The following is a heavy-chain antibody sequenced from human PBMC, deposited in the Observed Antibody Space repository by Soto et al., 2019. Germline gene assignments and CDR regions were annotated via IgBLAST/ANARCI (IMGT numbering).Heavy chain of an antibody. CDR3: AKGRSHSSSWYYFDY. CDR1: GFTFSSYA. V-gene: IGHV3-23*01. Sequence: GGSLRLSCAASGFTFSSYAMSWVRQAPGKGLEWVSAISGSGGSTYYADSVKGRFTISRDNSKNTLYLQMTSLRAEDTAVYYCAKGRSHSSSWYYFDYWGQGTLVTVSS. D-gene: IGHD6-13*01. CDR2: ISGSGGST. J-gene: IGHJ4*02.